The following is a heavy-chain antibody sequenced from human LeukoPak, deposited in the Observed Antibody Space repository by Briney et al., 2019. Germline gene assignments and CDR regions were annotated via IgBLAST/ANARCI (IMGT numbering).Heavy chain of an antibody. J-gene: IGHJ3*02. D-gene: IGHD3-22*01. CDR1: GGSISSSSYY. CDR2: IYYSGST. V-gene: IGHV4-39*07. CDR3: ARCFPLYYYDSSGYYLGGAFDI. Sequence: SETLSLTCTVSGGSISSSSYYWGWIRQPPGKGLEWIGSIYYSGSTYYNPSLKSRVTISVDTSKNQFSLKLSSVTAADTAVYYCARCFPLYYYDSSGYYLGGAFDIWGQGTMVTVSS.